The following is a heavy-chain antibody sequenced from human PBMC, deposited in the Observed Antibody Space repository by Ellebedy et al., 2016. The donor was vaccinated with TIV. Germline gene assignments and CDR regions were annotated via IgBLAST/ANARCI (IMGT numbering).Heavy chain of an antibody. CDR3: ARGYCSGGSCHHYGMDV. J-gene: IGHJ6*02. V-gene: IGHV1-18*01. D-gene: IGHD2-15*01. Sequence: ASVKVSXXASGHSFTSYGIHWVRQAPGQRLEWMGWISPYNGDTNYAQKFQDRVTLTRDASTTTAYLELRSLRSDDTAVYYCARGYCSGGSCHHYGMDVWGQGTMVTISS. CDR1: GHSFTSYG. CDR2: ISPYNGDT.